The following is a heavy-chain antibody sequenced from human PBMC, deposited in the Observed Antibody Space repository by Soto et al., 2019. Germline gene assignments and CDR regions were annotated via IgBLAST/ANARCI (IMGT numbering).Heavy chain of an antibody. Sequence: EVQLLESGGGLVQPGGSLRLSCAASGFTFSNYVMNWVRQAPGKGLEWVSTISYSADKTFYADSVKGRFTISRDKSRDTLFLQMNSLRADDAAVYYCARRARTATTNWVAFDRWGQGTRVTVSS. CDR3: ARRARTATTNWVAFDR. CDR2: ISYSADKT. CDR1: GFTFSNYV. D-gene: IGHD1-7*01. J-gene: IGHJ3*02. V-gene: IGHV3-23*01.